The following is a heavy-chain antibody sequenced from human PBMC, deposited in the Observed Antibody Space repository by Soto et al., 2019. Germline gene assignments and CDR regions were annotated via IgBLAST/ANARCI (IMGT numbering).Heavy chain of an antibody. J-gene: IGHJ4*02. CDR3: ARDRDF. CDR2: ICNDGSNK. Sequence: GGSLRLSCAASGFTFSSYAMNWVRQAPGKGLEWLAYICNDGSNKYYADSVKGRFTISRDDSKNTLYLQMNSLRAEDTAVYYCARDRDFLGQGTLVTVSS. CDR1: GFTFSSYA. V-gene: IGHV3-33*08.